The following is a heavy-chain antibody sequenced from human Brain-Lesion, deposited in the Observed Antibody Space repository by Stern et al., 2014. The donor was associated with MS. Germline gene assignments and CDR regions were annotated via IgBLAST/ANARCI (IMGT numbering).Heavy chain of an antibody. D-gene: IGHD2-2*01. CDR3: ARGRVVPGFQYYATDV. V-gene: IGHV4-61*02. CDR2: IFNSGST. J-gene: IGHJ6*02. CDR1: GGSISSGGYY. Sequence: QVQLQESGPGLVKHSQTLSLSCTVSGGSISSGGYYWSWIRQPAGKGLEWIGRIFNSGSTSYNPSLKSRVTISIDTSKNQFSLRLNSMTAADTAVYYCARGRVVPGFQYYATDVWGQGTTVIVSS.